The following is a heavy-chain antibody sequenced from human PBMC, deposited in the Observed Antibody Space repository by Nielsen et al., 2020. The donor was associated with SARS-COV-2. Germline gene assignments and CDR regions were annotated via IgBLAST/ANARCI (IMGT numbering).Heavy chain of an antibody. D-gene: IGHD1-20*01. CDR3: AINWNLDY. CDR2: ISASAGT. Sequence: GESLKISCAASGFTFSSYAMSWVRQAPGKGLEWVSSISASAGTFYADSVKGQFIISRDNSKNTLYLQMNSLRAEDTAVYYCAINWNLDYWGQGTLATVSS. V-gene: IGHV3-23*01. J-gene: IGHJ4*02. CDR1: GFTFSSYA.